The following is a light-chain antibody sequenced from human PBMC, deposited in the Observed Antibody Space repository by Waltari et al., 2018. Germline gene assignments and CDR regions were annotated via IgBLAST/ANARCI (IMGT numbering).Light chain of an antibody. J-gene: IGLJ2*01. Sequence: HSALTQPASVSGSPGQSISISCTGTSSDVGSYSYVSWYQQQPGTAPKLMVYDVGFRPCGVSDRFSGSKAGNTASLTISGLQAEDEATYYCSSYTNTSPYVLFGGGTKLTVL. CDR3: SSYTNTSPYVL. V-gene: IGLV2-14*03. CDR1: SSDVGSYSY. CDR2: DVG.